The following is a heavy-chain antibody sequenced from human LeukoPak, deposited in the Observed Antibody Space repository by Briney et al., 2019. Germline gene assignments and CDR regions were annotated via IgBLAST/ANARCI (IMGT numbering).Heavy chain of an antibody. CDR2: INPNSGGT. CDR1: GYTFTGYY. Sequence: ASVTVSCTASGYTFTGYYMHWVRQAPGQGLEWMGWINPNSGGTTYAQRFQGRVTMTRDTSISTAYMELSRLRSDDTAVYYCASGGVRGSNYWGQGTLVTVSS. D-gene: IGHD3-10*01. J-gene: IGHJ4*02. V-gene: IGHV1-2*02. CDR3: ASGGVRGSNY.